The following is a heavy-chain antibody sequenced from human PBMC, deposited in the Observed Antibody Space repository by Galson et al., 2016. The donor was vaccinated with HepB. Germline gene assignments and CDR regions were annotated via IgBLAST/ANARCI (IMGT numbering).Heavy chain of an antibody. V-gene: IGHV3-11*01. CDR1: GFIFSDYY. D-gene: IGHD4-17*01. J-gene: IGHJ4*02. CDR3: ARDREPETTMPIFYH. CDR2: IAGRSSTI. Sequence: SLRLSCAASGFIFSDYYMSWIRQAPGKGLEWISYIAGRSSTIYQPDSVKGRFTVSRDNAKNSLFLQMDSLRAEDTAVYFCARDREPETTMPIFYHWGQGTLVTVSS.